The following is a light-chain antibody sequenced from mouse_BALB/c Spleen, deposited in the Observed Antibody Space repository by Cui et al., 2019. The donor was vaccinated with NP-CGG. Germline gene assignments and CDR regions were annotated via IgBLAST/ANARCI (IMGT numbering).Light chain of an antibody. CDR3: ALWYSNHWV. Sequence: QAAVTQESALTTSPGEPVTLTCRSSTGAVTTSNYANWVQEKPDHLFTGLIGGTNNRAPGVPARFSGSLIGDKAALTITGAQTEDEAIYFCALWYSNHWVFGGGTKLTVL. V-gene: IGLV1*01. CDR2: GTN. J-gene: IGLJ1*01. CDR1: TGAVTTSNY.